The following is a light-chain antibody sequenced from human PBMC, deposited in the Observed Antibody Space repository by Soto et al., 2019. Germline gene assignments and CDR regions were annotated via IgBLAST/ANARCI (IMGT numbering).Light chain of an antibody. Sequence: SVLTQPPSVSGAPGQRVTISCTGSSSNIGAGYDVHWYQQLPGTAPKLLIYGNSNRPSGVPDRFSGSKSGTSASLAITGLQAEDEADYYCQSYDSSLSALFGGGTKLTV. CDR3: QSYDSSLSAL. J-gene: IGLJ3*02. V-gene: IGLV1-40*01. CDR1: SSNIGAGYD. CDR2: GNS.